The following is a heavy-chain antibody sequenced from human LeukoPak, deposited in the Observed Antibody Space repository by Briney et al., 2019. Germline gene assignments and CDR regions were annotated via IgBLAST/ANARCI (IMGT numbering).Heavy chain of an antibody. V-gene: IGHV3-30*02. CDR3: AIFATNYFDSSGYYQTNYYYYYMDV. D-gene: IGHD3-22*01. J-gene: IGHJ6*03. CDR2: IRYDESNK. Sequence: PGGSLRLSCAASGFTFSSYGMHWVRQAPGKGLEWVAFIRYDESNKYYADSVKGRFTISRDNSKNTLYLQMNSLRAEDTAVYYCAIFATNYFDSSGYYQTNYYYYYMDVWGKGTTVTVSS. CDR1: GFTFSSYG.